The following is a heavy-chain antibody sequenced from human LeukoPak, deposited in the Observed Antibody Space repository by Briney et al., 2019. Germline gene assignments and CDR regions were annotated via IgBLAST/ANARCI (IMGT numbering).Heavy chain of an antibody. CDR1: GFTFNNYW. CDR2: ISQDGSEK. V-gene: IGHV3-7*01. D-gene: IGHD6-19*01. Sequence: GGSLRLSCAASGFTFNNYWLTWVRQAPGKGLEWVAKISQDGSEKYYVDSVKGRFTISRDSGKNSLYLQMNSLRAEDTAVYYCARAVGSSGCDYWGQGTLVTASS. J-gene: IGHJ4*02. CDR3: ARAVGSSGCDY.